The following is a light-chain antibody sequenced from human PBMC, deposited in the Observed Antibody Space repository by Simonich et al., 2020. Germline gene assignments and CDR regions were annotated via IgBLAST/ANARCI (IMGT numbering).Light chain of an antibody. CDR1: SPNIGAGYD. CDR3: QSYDSSLSGWV. V-gene: IGLV1-40*01. CDR2: VHS. J-gene: IGLJ3*02. Sequence: QSVLTQPPSVSGAPGQRVTLSCTGRSPNIGAGYDVHWYQQLPGTAPKPLIYVHSHRPSGVPDRFSGSKSGTSASLAITWLQAEYEAEYYCQSYDSSLSGWVFGGGTKLTVL.